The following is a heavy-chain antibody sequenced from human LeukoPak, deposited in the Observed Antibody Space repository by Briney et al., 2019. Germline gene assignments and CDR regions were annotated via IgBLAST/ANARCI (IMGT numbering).Heavy chain of an antibody. V-gene: IGHV1-8*01. Sequence: GASVKVSCKASGYTFTSYDINWVRQATGQGLEWMGWMNPNSGNTGYAQKFQGRVTMTRNTSISTAYMELSSLRSEDTAVYYCARGEMATIQFDYWGQGTLVTVSS. D-gene: IGHD5-24*01. CDR3: ARGEMATIQFDY. CDR2: MNPNSGNT. J-gene: IGHJ4*02. CDR1: GYTFTSYD.